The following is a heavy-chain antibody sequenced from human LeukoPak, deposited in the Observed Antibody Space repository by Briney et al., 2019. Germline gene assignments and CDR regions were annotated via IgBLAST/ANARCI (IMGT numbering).Heavy chain of an antibody. CDR2: IIPILGIA. CDR1: GGTFSSYA. D-gene: IGHD2-2*01. J-gene: IGHJ4*02. CDR3: ARGVVPAASNLAY. V-gene: IGHV1-69*04. Sequence: SVKASCKASGGTFSSYAISWVRQAPGQGLEWMGRIIPILGIANYAQKFQGRVTITADKSTSTAYMELSSLRSEDTAVYYCARGVVPAASNLAYWGQGTLVTVSS.